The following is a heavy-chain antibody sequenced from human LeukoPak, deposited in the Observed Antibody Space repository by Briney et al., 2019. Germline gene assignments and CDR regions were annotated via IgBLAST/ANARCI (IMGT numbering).Heavy chain of an antibody. D-gene: IGHD3-3*01. CDR3: ARGSPIFGVATTDY. CDR1: GYTFTSYG. J-gene: IGHJ4*02. Sequence: ASVTVSCTASGYTFTSYGISWVRQAPGQGLEWMGWISAYNGNTNYAQKLQGRVTMTTDTSTSTAYMELRSLRSDDTAVYYCARGSPIFGVATTDYWGQGTLVTVSS. CDR2: ISAYNGNT. V-gene: IGHV1-18*01.